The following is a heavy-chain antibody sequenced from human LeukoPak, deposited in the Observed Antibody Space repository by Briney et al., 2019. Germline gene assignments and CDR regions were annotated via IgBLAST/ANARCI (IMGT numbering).Heavy chain of an antibody. CDR2: IYYSGST. D-gene: IGHD3-10*01. Sequence: PSETLSLTCTVSGGSISSSSYYWGWIRQPPGGGPEWNGTIYYSGSTFYNPSLRSRVTLSVDTSKNVFSLKLSSVTAADTAVYFCARQYGLRLYYFDHWGQGIQVTVSS. CDR1: GGSISSSSYY. V-gene: IGHV4-39*01. CDR3: ARQYGLRLYYFDH. J-gene: IGHJ4*02.